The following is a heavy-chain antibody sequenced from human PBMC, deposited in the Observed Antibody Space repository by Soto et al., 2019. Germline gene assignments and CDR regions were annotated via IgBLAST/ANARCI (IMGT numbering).Heavy chain of an antibody. Sequence: LRLSCAASGFTFSSYAMHWVRQAPGKGLEWVAVISYDGSNKYYADSVKGRFTISRDNSKNTLYLQMNSLRAEDTAVYYCARADTAMDVWGQGTTVTVSS. D-gene: IGHD5-18*01. J-gene: IGHJ6*02. V-gene: IGHV3-30-3*01. CDR1: GFTFSSYA. CDR2: ISYDGSNK. CDR3: ARADTAMDV.